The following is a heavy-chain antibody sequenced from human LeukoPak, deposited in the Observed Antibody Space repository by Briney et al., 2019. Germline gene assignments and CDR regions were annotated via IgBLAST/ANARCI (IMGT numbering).Heavy chain of an antibody. CDR3: ARLSDYYDSSAKTAYYFDY. CDR2: IYYSGST. Sequence: SETRSLTCAVSGGSISISSYYCGWIRRPPGKGLEWIGSIYYSGSTYYNPSFKSRVPISVDTSKNQFSLKLSSVTATDTAVYYCARLSDYYDSSAKTAYYFDYWGQGTLVTVSS. CDR1: GGSISISSYY. V-gene: IGHV4-39*01. J-gene: IGHJ4*02. D-gene: IGHD3-22*01.